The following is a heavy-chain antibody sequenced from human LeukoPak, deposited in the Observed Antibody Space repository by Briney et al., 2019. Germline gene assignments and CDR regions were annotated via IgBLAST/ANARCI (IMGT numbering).Heavy chain of an antibody. J-gene: IGHJ4*02. D-gene: IGHD4-17*01. CDR3: ARDQDYGLYYFDY. V-gene: IGHV3-33*01. Sequence: GGSLRLSCEASGFTFSSYGMHWVRQAPGKGLEWVAVIWYDGSNKYYADSVKGRFTISRDNSKNTLYLQMNSLRAEDTAVYYCARDQDYGLYYFDYWGQGTLVTVSS. CDR2: IWYDGSNK. CDR1: GFTFSSYG.